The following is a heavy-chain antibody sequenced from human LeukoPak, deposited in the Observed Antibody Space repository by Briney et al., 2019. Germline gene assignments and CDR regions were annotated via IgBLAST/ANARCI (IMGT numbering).Heavy chain of an antibody. Sequence: VASVKVSCKASGYTFTGYYMHWVRQAPGQGLEWMGWINPNSGGTNYARKFQGRVTMTRDTSISTAYMELSRLRSDDTAVYYCARGVMITFGGVIVPPYWGQGTLVTVSS. CDR3: ARGVMITFGGVIVPPY. J-gene: IGHJ4*02. V-gene: IGHV1-2*02. CDR1: GYTFTGYY. D-gene: IGHD3-16*02. CDR2: INPNSGGT.